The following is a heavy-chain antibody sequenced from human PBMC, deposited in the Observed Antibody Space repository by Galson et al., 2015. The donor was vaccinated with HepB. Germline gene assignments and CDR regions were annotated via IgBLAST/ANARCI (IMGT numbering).Heavy chain of an antibody. CDR1: GFTFSSYA. CDR2: ISDSAGTT. D-gene: IGHD5-18*01. V-gene: IGHV3-23*01. Sequence: SLRLSCAGSGFTFSSYAMSWVRQAPGKGLEWVSDISDSAGTTHYADSVKGRFTISRDNSKNTLYLQMNSLRAEDTAVYYCATEGVGATGYSYGHDFDYWGQGTLVTVSS. CDR3: ATEGVGATGYSYGHDFDY. J-gene: IGHJ4*02.